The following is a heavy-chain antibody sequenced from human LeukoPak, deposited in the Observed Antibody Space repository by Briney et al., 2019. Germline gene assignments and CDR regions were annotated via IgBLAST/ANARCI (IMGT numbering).Heavy chain of an antibody. J-gene: IGHJ3*02. Sequence: SETLSLTCTVSGGSISSYYWSWIRQPAGKGLEWIGRIYTSGSTNYNPSLKSRVTMSVDTSKNQFSLKLSSVTAADMAVYYCARDLPHSSSWPIDAFDIWGQGTMVTVSS. D-gene: IGHD6-13*01. CDR3: ARDLPHSSSWPIDAFDI. CDR1: GGSISSYY. V-gene: IGHV4-4*07. CDR2: IYTSGST.